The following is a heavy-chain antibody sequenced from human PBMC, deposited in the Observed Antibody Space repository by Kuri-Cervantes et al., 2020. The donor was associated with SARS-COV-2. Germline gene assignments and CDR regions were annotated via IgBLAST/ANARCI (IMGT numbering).Heavy chain of an antibody. J-gene: IGHJ6*03. V-gene: IGHV3-30*18. CDR2: ISYDGSNK. D-gene: IGHD5-18*01. CDR1: GFTFSSYG. CDR3: AKGKRPSSGYYYMDV. Sequence: GSLRLSCAASGFTFSSYGMHWVRQAPGKGLEWVAVISYDGSNKYYADSVKGRFTISRDNSKNTLYLQMNSLRAEDTAVYYCAKGKRPSSGYYYMDVWGKGPTVTVS.